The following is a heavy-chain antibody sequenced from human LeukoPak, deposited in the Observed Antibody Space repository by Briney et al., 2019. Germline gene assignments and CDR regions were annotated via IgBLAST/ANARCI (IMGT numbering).Heavy chain of an antibody. D-gene: IGHD6-13*01. CDR1: GFTFSSFG. Sequence: GGSLRLSCEGSGFTFSSFGVHWVRQAPGRGLEWVANIWYDGSNKYYADSVKGRFTISRDNSRNTLYLQMNSLRAEDTAVYYCARDGFSSSWYGRALDYWGQGTLVTVYS. V-gene: IGHV3-33*01. CDR2: IWYDGSNK. CDR3: ARDGFSSSWYGRALDY. J-gene: IGHJ4*02.